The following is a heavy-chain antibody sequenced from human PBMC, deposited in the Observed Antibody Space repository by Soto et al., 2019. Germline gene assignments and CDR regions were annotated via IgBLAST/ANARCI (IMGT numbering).Heavy chain of an antibody. V-gene: IGHV4-31*03. Sequence: KPSETLSLTFTVSRSSIRIGGYYWSWIRQHPGKDLEWVEYIYYSGSTYDHPYLKRRVTISVDTSKHQFSLKLSSVTAADTAVYYCASVYYYDSSGYYVDAFAIWGYGTMVIVSS. CDR3: ASVYYYDSSGYYVDAFAI. CDR2: IYYSGST. CDR1: RSSIRIGGYY. J-gene: IGHJ3*02. D-gene: IGHD3-22*01.